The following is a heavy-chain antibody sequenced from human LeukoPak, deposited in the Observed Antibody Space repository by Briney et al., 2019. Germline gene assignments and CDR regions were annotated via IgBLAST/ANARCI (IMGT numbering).Heavy chain of an antibody. D-gene: IGHD3-10*01. J-gene: IGHJ3*02. CDR2: INTNTGNP. V-gene: IGHV7-4-1*02. CDR1: GYTFTIYA. CDR3: ASTYGSGSYSADDAFDI. Sequence: GASVKVSCKASGYTFTIYAMNWVRQAPGQGLEWMGWINTNTGNPTYAQGFTGRFVFSLDTSVSTAYLQISSLKAEDTAVYYCASTYGSGSYSADDAFDIWGQGTMVTVSS.